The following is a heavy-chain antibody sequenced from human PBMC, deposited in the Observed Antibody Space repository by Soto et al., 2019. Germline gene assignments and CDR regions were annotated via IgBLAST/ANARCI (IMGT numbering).Heavy chain of an antibody. Sequence: SVKVSCKASGGTFSSYAISWVRQAPGQGLERMGGIIPIFGTANYAQKFQGRVTITADKSTSTAYMELSSLRSEDTAVYYCARGGHLGPYGMDVWGQGTTVTVSS. CDR1: GGTFSSYA. CDR2: IIPIFGTA. CDR3: ARGGHLGPYGMDV. J-gene: IGHJ6*02. V-gene: IGHV1-69*06.